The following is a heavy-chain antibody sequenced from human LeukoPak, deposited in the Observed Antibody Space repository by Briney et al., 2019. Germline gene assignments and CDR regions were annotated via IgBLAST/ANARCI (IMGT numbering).Heavy chain of an antibody. D-gene: IGHD2-2*02. V-gene: IGHV1-46*01. CDR3: ARVAAEVVGVPGAIGFGWLRRDYYYMDV. J-gene: IGHJ6*03. CDR1: GYTFTSYY. CDR2: INPSGGST. Sequence: RASVKVSCKAAGYTFTSYYMHWVRQDPGEGLEWMGIINPSGGSTSYAQKFQGRVTMTRDMSTSTVYMELSSLRSEDTAVYYCARVAAEVVGVPGAIGFGWLRRDYYYMDVWGKGTTVTVSS.